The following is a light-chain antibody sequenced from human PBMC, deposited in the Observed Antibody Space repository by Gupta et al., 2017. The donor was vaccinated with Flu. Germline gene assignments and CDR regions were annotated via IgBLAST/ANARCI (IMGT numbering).Light chain of an antibody. Sequence: QSVLTQPPSVSGAPRQRVSISCTGSSSNIGAGYDVHWYQQLPGIAPKLLIYGNNNRPSGVPDRFSGSKSGSSASLVITGLEAEDEADYYCQSYDNNLDGAKVFGGGTKLTVL. CDR1: SSNIGAGYD. CDR3: QSYDNNLDGAKV. CDR2: GNN. J-gene: IGLJ2*01. V-gene: IGLV1-40*01.